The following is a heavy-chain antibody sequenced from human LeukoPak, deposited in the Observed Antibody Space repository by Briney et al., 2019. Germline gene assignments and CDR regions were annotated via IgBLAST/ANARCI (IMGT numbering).Heavy chain of an antibody. CDR1: GGSFSGYY. J-gene: IGHJ4*02. D-gene: IGHD2-21*02. V-gene: IGHV4-34*01. CDR2: INHSGST. CDR3: ARGRGVVTAIDY. Sequence: PSETLSLTCAVYGGSFSGYYWSWIRQPPGKGLEWIGEINHSGSTNYNPSLKSRVTISVDTSKDQFSLKLSSVTAADTAVYYCARGRGVVTAIDYWGQGTLVTVSS.